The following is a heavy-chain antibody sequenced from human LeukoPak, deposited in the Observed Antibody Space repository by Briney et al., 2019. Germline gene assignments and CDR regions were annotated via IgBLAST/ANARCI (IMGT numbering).Heavy chain of an antibody. CDR3: ARERNLEIAVAGTIFDY. CDR1: GGSISSYY. J-gene: IGHJ4*02. CDR2: IYYSGST. V-gene: IGHV4-59*12. D-gene: IGHD6-19*01. Sequence: SETLSLTCTVSGGSISSYYWSWIRQPPGKGLEWIGHIYYSGSTNYNPSLKSRVTISVDTSKNQFSLKLSSVTAADTAEYYCARERNLEIAVAGTIFDYWGQGTLVTVSS.